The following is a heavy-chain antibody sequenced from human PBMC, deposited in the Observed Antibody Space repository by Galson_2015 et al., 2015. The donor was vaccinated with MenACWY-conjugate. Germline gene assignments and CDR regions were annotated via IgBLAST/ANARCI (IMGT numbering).Heavy chain of an antibody. CDR1: CFPFFPSF. Sequence: SLLLSFSASCFPFFPSFLPLFLPSPGKGLEWVANIMPDGSETYYVDSVKGRFTISRDNAKNSLYLQMNSLRVEDTAVYYCARDQRERDYAGSGRDGGQGTLVTVSS. V-gene: IGHV3-7*01. J-gene: IGHJ4*02. CDR3: ARDQRERDYAGSGRD. CDR2: IMPDGSET. D-gene: IGHD3-10*01.